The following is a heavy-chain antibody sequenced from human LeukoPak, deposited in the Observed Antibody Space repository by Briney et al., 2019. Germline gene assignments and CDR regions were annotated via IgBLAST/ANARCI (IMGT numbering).Heavy chain of an antibody. V-gene: IGHV4-4*07. CDR3: ARDRLAAAGISRYNWFDP. CDR1: GGSISSYY. D-gene: IGHD6-13*01. CDR2: IYTSGST. Sequence: SETLSLTCTVSGGSISSYYWSWIRQPAGKGLEWIGRIYTSGSTNYNPSLKSQVTMSVDTSKNQFSLKLSSVTAADTAVYYCARDRLAAAGISRYNWFDPWGQGTLVTVSS. J-gene: IGHJ5*02.